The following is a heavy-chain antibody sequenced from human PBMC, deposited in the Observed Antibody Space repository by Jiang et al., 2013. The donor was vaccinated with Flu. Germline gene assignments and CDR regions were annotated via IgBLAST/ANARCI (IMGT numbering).Heavy chain of an antibody. CDR2: ISGGNGNT. Sequence: SGAEVKKPGASVKVSCKTSGYTLISYAMHWVRQAPGQRLEWMGWISGGNGNTKYSQMFQGRVTITRDTSASTAYMELSSLRSEDTAVYYCARVSAGCMDVWGQGTTVTVSS. CDR1: GYTLISYA. D-gene: IGHD2/OR15-2a*01. V-gene: IGHV1-3*01. CDR3: ARVSAGCMDV. J-gene: IGHJ6*02.